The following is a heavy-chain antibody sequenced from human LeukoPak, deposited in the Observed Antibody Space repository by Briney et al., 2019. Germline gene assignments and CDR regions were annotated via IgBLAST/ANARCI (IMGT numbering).Heavy chain of an antibody. CDR2: INDDETVT. V-gene: IGHV3-74*01. D-gene: IGHD2-15*01. Sequence: GGSLRLSCAASRFTFSSYWMHWVRQAPGKGLVWVSRINDDETVTNYADSVKGRFTISRDNAKNTLYLQMNSLRAEDTAVYFCARDLGSGGSCYRNWGQGTLVTVSS. J-gene: IGHJ4*02. CDR3: ARDLGSGGSCYRN. CDR1: RFTFSSYW.